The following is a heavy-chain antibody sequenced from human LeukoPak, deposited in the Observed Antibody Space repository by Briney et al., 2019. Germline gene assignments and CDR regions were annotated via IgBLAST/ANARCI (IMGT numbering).Heavy chain of an antibody. J-gene: IGHJ4*02. D-gene: IGHD6-19*01. CDR1: GFTFSTYW. CDR3: ARDPQAVAGPN. V-gene: IGHV3-7*01. Sequence: PGGSLRLSCAASGFTFSTYWMSWVRQAPGKGLEWVANIKQDGSEKYYADSVKGRFTISRDNSKNTLCLQMNSLRAEDTAVYYCARDPQAVAGPNWGQGTLVTVSS. CDR2: IKQDGSEK.